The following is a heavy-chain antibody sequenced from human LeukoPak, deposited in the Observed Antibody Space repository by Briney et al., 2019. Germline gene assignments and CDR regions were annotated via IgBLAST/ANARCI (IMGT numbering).Heavy chain of an antibody. J-gene: IGHJ6*04. V-gene: IGHV3-30*04. CDR2: ISYDGSNK. CDR1: GFTFSSYA. CDR3: ARDRVPAAKRSGSMDV. Sequence: GRSLRLSCAASGFTFSSYAMHWVRQAPGEGLEWVAVISYDGSNKYYADSVKGRFTISRDNSKNTLYLQMNSLRAEDTAVYYCARDRVPAAKRSGSMDVWGKGTTVTVSS. D-gene: IGHD2-2*01.